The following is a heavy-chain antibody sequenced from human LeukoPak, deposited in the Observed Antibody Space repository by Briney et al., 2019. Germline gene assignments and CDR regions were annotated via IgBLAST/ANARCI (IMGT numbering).Heavy chain of an antibody. CDR1: GGTFSSYA. CDR3: ARGGTYSSSSRYSYYMDV. CDR2: IIPIFGTA. J-gene: IGHJ6*03. D-gene: IGHD6-6*01. Sequence: SVKVSCKASGGTFSSYAISWVRQAPGQGLEWMGGIIPIFGTANYAQKFQGRVTITADESTSAAYMELSGLRSEDTAVYYCARGGTYSSSSRYSYYMDVWGKGTTVTVSS. V-gene: IGHV1-69*13.